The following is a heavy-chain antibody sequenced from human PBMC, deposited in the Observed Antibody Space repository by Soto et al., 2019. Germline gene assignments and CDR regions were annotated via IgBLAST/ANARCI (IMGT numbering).Heavy chain of an antibody. CDR3: ARDPVRGLGIAFDI. V-gene: IGHV3-23*01. J-gene: IGHJ3*02. CDR1: GFTFSSYG. D-gene: IGHD4-17*01. Sequence: EAQLLASGGGLVRPGGSLRLSCVASGFTFSSYGMSWVRQAPGKGLEWVSSISGSGDTTYYGDSVQGRFTISRDNSKDTLYVHMNSLRAEDTAVYYCARDPVRGLGIAFDIWGHGTMLTVSS. CDR2: ISGSGDTT.